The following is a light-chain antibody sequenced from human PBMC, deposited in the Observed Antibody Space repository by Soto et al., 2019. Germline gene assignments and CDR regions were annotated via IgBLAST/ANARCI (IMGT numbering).Light chain of an antibody. CDR2: KAS. CDR3: QQYNSYPYT. Sequence: DIQMTQSPSTLSASVGDRFTITCRASQSISTWLAWYQQKPGKAPKLLIYKASTLDSGVPSRFSGSGSGTEFTLTISSLQPYDFATYYCQQYNSYPYTCGQGTKLEI. J-gene: IGKJ2*01. CDR1: QSISTW. V-gene: IGKV1-5*03.